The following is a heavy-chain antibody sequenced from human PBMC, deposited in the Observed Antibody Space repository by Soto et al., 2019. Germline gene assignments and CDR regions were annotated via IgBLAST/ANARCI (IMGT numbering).Heavy chain of an antibody. CDR3: SRVDYEFWNVFYYFFDY. D-gene: IGHD3-3*01. Sequence: SETLSLTRTVSGGSVSSGSYSWRRIREPPGKGLEWIGYFYYSGSTDYNPSLKSRVTISVDTSKNQFSLKLSSVTAADTAVYYCSRVDYEFWNVFYYFFDYCGQETLVNVS. CDR2: FYYSGST. CDR1: GGSVSSGSYS. J-gene: IGHJ4*02. V-gene: IGHV4-61*01.